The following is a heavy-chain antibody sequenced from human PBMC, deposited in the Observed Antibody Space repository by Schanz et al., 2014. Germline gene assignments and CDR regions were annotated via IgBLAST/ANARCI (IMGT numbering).Heavy chain of an antibody. D-gene: IGHD2-15*01. V-gene: IGHV3-30-3*01. CDR2: ISYDGSNK. CDR3: AKGMGYCSGGTCYDYYYYGLDV. J-gene: IGHJ6*02. Sequence: VQLLESGGGLVQPGGSLRLSCAASGFTFNSYAMTWVRQAPGKGLEWVAVISYDGSNKYYADSVKGRFTISRDNSKNTLYLQMNTLRAEDTAVYYCAKGMGYCSGGTCYDYYYYGLDVWGQGTTVTVSS. CDR1: GFTFNSYA.